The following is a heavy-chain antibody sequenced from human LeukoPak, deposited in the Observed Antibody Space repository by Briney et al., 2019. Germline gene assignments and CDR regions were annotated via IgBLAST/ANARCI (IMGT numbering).Heavy chain of an antibody. Sequence: GGSLRLSCAASGFTFSSYWMHWVRQAPGKGLVWVSRINSDGSSTSYANSVKGRFTISRDNAKNTLYLQMNSLRAEDTAVYYCARGGYSSGSDYWGQGTLVTVSS. D-gene: IGHD6-19*01. CDR2: INSDGSST. CDR1: GFTFSSYW. CDR3: ARGGYSSGSDY. V-gene: IGHV3-74*01. J-gene: IGHJ4*02.